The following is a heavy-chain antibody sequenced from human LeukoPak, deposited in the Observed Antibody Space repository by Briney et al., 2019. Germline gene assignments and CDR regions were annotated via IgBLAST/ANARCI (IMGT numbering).Heavy chain of an antibody. CDR1: GDSFTTYW. Sequence: GESLKISCKGSGDSFTTYWIGWVRQMPGKGLEWMGIIYPGDSETRYSPSFQGQVTILADKSITTAYLQWSSLKASDTAMYYCARQRGGNSEFDYWGQGTLVTVSS. V-gene: IGHV5-51*01. D-gene: IGHD4-23*01. CDR3: ARQRGGNSEFDY. J-gene: IGHJ4*02. CDR2: IYPGDSET.